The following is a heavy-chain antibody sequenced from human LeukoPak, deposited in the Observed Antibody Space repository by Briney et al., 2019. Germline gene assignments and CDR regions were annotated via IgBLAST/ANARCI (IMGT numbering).Heavy chain of an antibody. D-gene: IGHD3-22*01. V-gene: IGHV3-21*01. CDR2: ISSSSSYI. Sequence: GGSLRLSCAASGFTFSSYSMNWVRQAPGKGLEWVSSISSSSSYICYADSVKGRFTISRDNAKNSLYLQMNSLRAEDTAVYYCARAYYYDSSGVPYYFDYWGQGTLVTVSS. CDR3: ARAYYYDSSGVPYYFDY. J-gene: IGHJ4*02. CDR1: GFTFSSYS.